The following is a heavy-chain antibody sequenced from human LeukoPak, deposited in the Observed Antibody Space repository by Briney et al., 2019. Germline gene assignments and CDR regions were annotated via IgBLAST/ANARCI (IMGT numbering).Heavy chain of an antibody. CDR1: GYTFTGYY. J-gene: IGHJ3*02. V-gene: IGHV1-2*02. D-gene: IGHD3-22*01. Sequence: ASVTVSRLASGYTFTGYYLHWVRQARGQGLEWVGWINPNSGGTNYAQKFQGRVTMTRDTSISTAYMELSRLRSDDTAVYYCARDRGPADYYDSSGYYGAFDIWGQGTMVTVSS. CDR3: ARDRGPADYYDSSGYYGAFDI. CDR2: INPNSGGT.